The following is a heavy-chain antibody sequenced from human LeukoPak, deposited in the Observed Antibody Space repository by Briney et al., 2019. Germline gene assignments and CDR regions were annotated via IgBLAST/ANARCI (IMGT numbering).Heavy chain of an antibody. V-gene: IGHV4-61*05. CDR2: IYYSGST. CDR3: ARYGDSSGYYTIFDY. CDR1: GGSISSSSYY. J-gene: IGHJ4*02. Sequence: SETLSLTCTVSGGSISSSSYYWGWIRQPPGKGLEWIGYIYYSGSTNYNPSLKSRVTISVDTSKNQFSLKLSSVTAADTAVYYCARYGDSSGYYTIFDYWGQGTLVTVSS. D-gene: IGHD3-22*01.